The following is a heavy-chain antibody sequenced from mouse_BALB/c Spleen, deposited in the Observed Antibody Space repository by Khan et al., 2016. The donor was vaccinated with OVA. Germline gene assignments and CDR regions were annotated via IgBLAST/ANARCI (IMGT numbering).Heavy chain of an antibody. D-gene: IGHD1-1*02. CDR3: TRSGWAAFAY. CDR2: INPSNGGT. J-gene: IGHJ3*01. CDR1: GYTFTSYY. Sequence: VQLQQSGAELVKPGASVKLSCKASGYTFTSYYIYWVKQRPGQGLEWIGGINPSNGGTYFTEKFESKATLTVDKSSSTAFMQVSRLTSEDSAVDSCTRSGWAAFAYWGQGTLVTVSA. V-gene: IGHV1S81*02.